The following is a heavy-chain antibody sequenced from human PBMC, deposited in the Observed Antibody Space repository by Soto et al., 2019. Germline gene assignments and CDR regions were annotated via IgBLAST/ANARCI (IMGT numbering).Heavy chain of an antibody. CDR1: GYTFTSYA. J-gene: IGHJ6*02. CDR2: IIPIFGTA. V-gene: IGHV1-69*13. Sequence: ASVKVSCKASGYTFTSYAISWVRQAPGQGLEWMGGIIPIFGTADYAQKFQGRVTITADESTSTAYVELSSLRSEDTAVYYCAKNPENYYYGMDVWGQGTTVTVSS. CDR3: AKNPENYYYGMDV.